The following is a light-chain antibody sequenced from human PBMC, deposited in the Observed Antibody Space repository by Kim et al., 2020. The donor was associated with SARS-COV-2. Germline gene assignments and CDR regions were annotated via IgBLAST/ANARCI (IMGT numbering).Light chain of an antibody. CDR1: SSNIGSNT. Sequence: SFLPPPPSSSCPPGQRVTISCSGSSSNIGSNTVNWYQQLPGTAPKLLIYSNNQRPSGVPDRFSGSKSGTSASLAISGLQSEDEADYYCAAWDDSLNGPVFGGGTQLTVL. J-gene: IGLJ3*02. V-gene: IGLV1-44*01. CDR3: AAWDDSLNGPV. CDR2: SNN.